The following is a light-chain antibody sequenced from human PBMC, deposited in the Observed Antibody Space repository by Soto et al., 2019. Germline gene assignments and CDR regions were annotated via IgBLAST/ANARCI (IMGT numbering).Light chain of an antibody. CDR3: CSYADSDSHYV. Sequence: QSALTQPRSVSGSPGQSVTISCTGTSSDVGGYNSVSWYQQHPDKALKFMIYDVSKRPSGVPDGFSGSKSGNTASLTISGLQAEDEADYYCCSYADSDSHYVFGT. CDR2: DVS. V-gene: IGLV2-11*01. J-gene: IGLJ1*01. CDR1: SSDVGGYNS.